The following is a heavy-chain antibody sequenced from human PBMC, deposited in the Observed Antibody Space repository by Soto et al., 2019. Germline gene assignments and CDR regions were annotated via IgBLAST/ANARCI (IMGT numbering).Heavy chain of an antibody. CDR3: ARDRYSGSLRLDY. CDR2: IRYDGSNK. J-gene: IGHJ4*02. CDR1: GFTFSSYG. D-gene: IGHD1-26*01. V-gene: IGHV3-33*01. Sequence: PGGSLRLSCAASGFTFSSYGMHWVRQAPGKGLEWVAVIRYDGSNKYYADSVKGRFTISRDNSKNTLSLQMNSLRAEDTAVYYCARDRYSGSLRLDYWGQGTRVTVSS.